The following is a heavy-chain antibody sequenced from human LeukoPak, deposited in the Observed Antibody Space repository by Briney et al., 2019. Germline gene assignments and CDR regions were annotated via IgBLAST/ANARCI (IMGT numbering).Heavy chain of an antibody. CDR2: IYTSGST. V-gene: IGHV4-4*07. J-gene: IGHJ5*02. CDR3: ARSSDYYDSSGYLDWFDP. CDR1: GGSISSYY. Sequence: SETLSLTCTVSGGSISSYYWCWIRQPAGKGLEWIGRIYTSGSTNYNPSLKSRVTMSVDTSKNQFSLKLSSVTAADTAVYYCARSSDYYDSSGYLDWFDPWGQGTLVTVSS. D-gene: IGHD3-22*01.